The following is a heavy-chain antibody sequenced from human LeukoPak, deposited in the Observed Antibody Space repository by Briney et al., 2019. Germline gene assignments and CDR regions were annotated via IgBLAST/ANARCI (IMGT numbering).Heavy chain of an antibody. CDR1: GYTFTSYG. Sequence: ASVKVSCKASGYTFTSYGISWVRQAPGQGLEGMGWINPNSGGTNYAQKFQGRVTMTRDTSISTAYMELSRLRSDDTAVYYCARSGYQRDAFDIWGQGTMVTVSS. CDR3: ARSGYQRDAFDI. J-gene: IGHJ3*02. CDR2: INPNSGGT. D-gene: IGHD3-22*01. V-gene: IGHV1-2*02.